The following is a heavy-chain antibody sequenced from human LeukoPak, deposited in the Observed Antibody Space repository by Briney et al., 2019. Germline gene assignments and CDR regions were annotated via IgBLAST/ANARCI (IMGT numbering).Heavy chain of an antibody. Sequence: SETLSLTCAVYGGSFSGYYWTWIRQPPGKGLEWIGEIHHSGSTNFNPSLKSRVTISVDTSKNQFSLKLSSVTAADTAVYYCARHGTRYYYYYMDVWGKGTTVTISS. J-gene: IGHJ6*03. CDR3: ARHGTRYYYYYMDV. CDR1: GGSFSGYY. D-gene: IGHD2-2*01. CDR2: IHHSGST. V-gene: IGHV4-34*01.